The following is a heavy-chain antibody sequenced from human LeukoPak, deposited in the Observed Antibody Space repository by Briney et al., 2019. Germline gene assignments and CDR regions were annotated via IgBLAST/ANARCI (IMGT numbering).Heavy chain of an antibody. CDR1: GYTFTSYY. J-gene: IGHJ4*02. V-gene: IGHV1-46*01. CDR3: ARGGSSWNDRLDPDY. D-gene: IGHD1-1*01. Sequence: ASVRVSCKASGYTFTSYYMHWVRQAPGQGLEWMGIINPSGGSTSYAQKFQGRVTMTRDTSTSTVYMELSSLRPEDTAVYYCARGGSSWNDRLDPDYWGQGTLVTVSS. CDR2: INPSGGST.